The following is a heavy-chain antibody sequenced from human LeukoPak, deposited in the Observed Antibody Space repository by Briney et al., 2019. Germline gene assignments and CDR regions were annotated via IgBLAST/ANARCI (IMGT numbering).Heavy chain of an antibody. CDR2: IYYSGST. D-gene: IGHD6-19*01. V-gene: IGHV4-39*01. CDR1: GGSISSSSYY. Sequence: SETLSLTCTVSGGSISSSSYYWGWIRQPPGKGLEWIGSIYYSGSTYYNPSLKSRVTISVDTSKNQFSLKLSSVTAADTAVYYCARSYSSGWYLDYWGQGTLVTVSS. CDR3: ARSYSSGWYLDY. J-gene: IGHJ4*02.